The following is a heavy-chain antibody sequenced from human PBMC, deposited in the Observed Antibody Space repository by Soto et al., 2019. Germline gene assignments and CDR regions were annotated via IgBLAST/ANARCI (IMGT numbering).Heavy chain of an antibody. CDR3: ARRGKYRHQAIITKYFGMDG. CDR1: GVNFSNAA. CDR2: IIPIFGGA. V-gene: IGHV1-69*01. Sequence: VQVVQSEAEAKKPGSSVKLSCEVSGVNFSNAAFSWVRQALGQGLEWMGGIIPIFGGAKYAQKFQGRVEITAEDLTDILYMEVTSRTSDVTAVYFCARRGKYRHQAIITKYFGMDGWGRGTTVTVS. J-gene: IGHJ6*02. D-gene: IGHD2-2*02.